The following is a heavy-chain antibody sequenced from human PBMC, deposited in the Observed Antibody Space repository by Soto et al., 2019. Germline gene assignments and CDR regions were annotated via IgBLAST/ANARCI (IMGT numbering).Heavy chain of an antibody. V-gene: IGHV3-30-3*01. Sequence: QVQLVESGGGVVQPGKSLRLSCEASGFTFRIHSMHWVRQSPGKGLEWVAVISDDGSSIDYADSVKGRFTISRDNPKSALYLQMKSLNDEDTAVYYCAREVFVDFCSSFGTHRSYFDYWGQGTHVTVSS. CDR1: GFTFRIHS. D-gene: IGHD3-3*01. J-gene: IGHJ4*02. CDR3: AREVFVDFCSSFGTHRSYFDY. CDR2: ISDDGSSI.